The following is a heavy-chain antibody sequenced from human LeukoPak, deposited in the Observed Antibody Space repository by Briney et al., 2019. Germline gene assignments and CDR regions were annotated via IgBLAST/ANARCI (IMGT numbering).Heavy chain of an antibody. D-gene: IGHD2-15*01. CDR2: IWYDGSNK. J-gene: IGHJ5*02. CDR3: AKDGSGGGWKWFDP. CDR1: GFTFSSYG. Sequence: GRSLRLSCAASGFTFSSYGFHWVRQAPGKGLEWVAVIWYDGSNKYYADSVKGRFTISRDSSKNTLYLHMNSLRAEDTAVYYCAKDGSGGGWKWFDPWGQGTLVTVSS. V-gene: IGHV3-33*06.